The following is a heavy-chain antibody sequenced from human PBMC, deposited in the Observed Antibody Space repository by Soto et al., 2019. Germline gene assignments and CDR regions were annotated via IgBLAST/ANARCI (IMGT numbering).Heavy chain of an antibody. V-gene: IGHV1-3*01. J-gene: IGHJ3*02. CDR3: ARDFGVSAADAFDI. CDR1: GYTFTSYA. CDR2: INAGNGNT. Sequence: ASVKVSCKASGYTFTSYAMHWVRQAPGQRLEWMGWINAGNGNTKYSQKFQGRVTITRDTSASTAYMELSSLRSEDTAVYYCARDFGVSAADAFDIWGQGTMVTVSS. D-gene: IGHD3-3*01.